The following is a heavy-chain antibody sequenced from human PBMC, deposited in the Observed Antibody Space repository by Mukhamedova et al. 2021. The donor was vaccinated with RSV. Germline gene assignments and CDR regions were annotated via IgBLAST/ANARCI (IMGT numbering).Heavy chain of an antibody. J-gene: IGHJ4*02. D-gene: IGHD2-15*01. CDR2: MNPSAGTT. Sequence: VRQAPGQGLEWMGVMNPSAGTTSSAQKFQGRLTMTRDTATSTVYMEVSSLTSEDTAVYYCATYEVSGSSWDYWGQGTLVTVSS. V-gene: IGHV1-46*01. CDR3: ATYEVSGSSWDY.